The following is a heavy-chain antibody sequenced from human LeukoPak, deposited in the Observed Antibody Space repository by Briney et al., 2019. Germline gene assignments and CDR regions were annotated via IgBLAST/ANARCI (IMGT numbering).Heavy chain of an antibody. J-gene: IGHJ4*02. D-gene: IGHD1-26*01. V-gene: IGHV4-34*01. CDR3: ANIRVVRATFAYYFDY. CDR2: INHSGST. Sequence: SETLSLTCAVYGGSFSGYYWSWIRQPPGKGLEWIGEINHSGSTNYNPSLKSRVTISVDTSKNQFSLKLSSVTAADTAVYYCANIRVVRATFAYYFDYWGQGTLVTVSS. CDR1: GGSFSGYY.